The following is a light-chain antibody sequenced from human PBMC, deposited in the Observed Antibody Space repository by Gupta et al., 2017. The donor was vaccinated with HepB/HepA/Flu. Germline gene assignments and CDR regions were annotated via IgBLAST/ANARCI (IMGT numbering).Light chain of an antibody. Sequence: QSALTPPASASASAGQSIITCCTGTSSDVGGYNYVSWYQQHPGKAPKLMIYDVSNRPSGVSNRFSGSKSGNTASLTISGLQAEDEADYYCSSYTSSSTLGGYVFGTGTKVTVL. CDR3: SSYTSSSTLGGYV. J-gene: IGLJ1*01. V-gene: IGLV2-14*01. CDR2: DVS. CDR1: SSDVGGYNY.